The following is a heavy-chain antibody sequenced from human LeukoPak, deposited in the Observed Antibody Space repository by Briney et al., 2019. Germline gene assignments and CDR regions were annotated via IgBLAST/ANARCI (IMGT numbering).Heavy chain of an antibody. D-gene: IGHD3-22*01. CDR2: ISAYNGNT. CDR3: ARDTKYYCDSPDWFDP. Sequence: ASVKVSCKASGYTFTSYGISWVRQAPGQGLEWMGWISAYNGNTNYAQKLQGRVTMTTDTSTSTAYMELRSLRSDDTAVYYCARDTKYYCDSPDWFDPWGQGTLVTVSS. CDR1: GYTFTSYG. J-gene: IGHJ5*02. V-gene: IGHV1-18*01.